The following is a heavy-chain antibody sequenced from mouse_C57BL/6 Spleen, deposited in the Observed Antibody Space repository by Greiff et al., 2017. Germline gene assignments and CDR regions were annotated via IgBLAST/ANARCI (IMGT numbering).Heavy chain of an antibody. J-gene: IGHJ4*01. D-gene: IGHD1-1*01. CDR1: GYTFTSYW. Sequence: QVQLQQPGAELVRPGTSVKLSCKASGYTFTSYWMHWVKQRPGQGLEWIGVIDPSDSYTNYNQKFKGKATLTVDTSSSTAYMQLSSLTSEDSAVYYCARNYYGSSYVDAMDYWGQGTSVTVSS. V-gene: IGHV1-59*01. CDR3: ARNYYGSSYVDAMDY. CDR2: IDPSDSYT.